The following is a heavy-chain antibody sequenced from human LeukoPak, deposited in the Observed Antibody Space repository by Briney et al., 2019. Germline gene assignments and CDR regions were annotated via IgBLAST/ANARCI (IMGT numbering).Heavy chain of an antibody. CDR3: ARCPPPRAAADGDDY. D-gene: IGHD6-13*01. V-gene: IGHV1-2*02. CDR2: INPNSGGT. J-gene: IGHJ4*02. Sequence: ASVKVSCKASGYTFTGYYMHWVRQAPGQGLEWMGWINPNSGGTNYAQKFQGRVTMTRDTSISTAYMELSRLRSDDTAVYYCARCPPPRAAADGDDYWGQGTLVTVSS. CDR1: GYTFTGYY.